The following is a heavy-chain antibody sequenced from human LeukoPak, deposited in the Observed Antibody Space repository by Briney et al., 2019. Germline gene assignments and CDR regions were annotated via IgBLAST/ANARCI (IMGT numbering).Heavy chain of an antibody. CDR3: ARDIRYDILTGRYYMHV. Sequence: SQTLSLTCTLSGGSISSSSYYWGWIRQPPGKGLEWIGSIYYSGSTYYNPSLKSRVTISGDTSKNQFSLKLSSVTAADTAVYYCARDIRYDILTGRYYMHVWGKGTTVTISS. CDR2: IYYSGST. CDR1: GGSISSSSYY. J-gene: IGHJ6*03. V-gene: IGHV4-39*07. D-gene: IGHD3-9*01.